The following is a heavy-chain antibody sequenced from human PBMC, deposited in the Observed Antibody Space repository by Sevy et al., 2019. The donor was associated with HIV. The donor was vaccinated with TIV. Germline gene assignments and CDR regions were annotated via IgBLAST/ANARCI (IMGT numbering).Heavy chain of an antibody. D-gene: IGHD1-26*01. CDR3: ARPSVSYPHLWAFDI. CDR2: IYYSGST. J-gene: IGHJ3*02. CDR1: GGSISSSSYY. V-gene: IGHV4-39*01. Sequence: SETLSLTCTVSGGSISSSSYYWGWIRQPPGQGLEWIGSIYYSGSTYYNPSLKSRVTISVDTSKNQFSLKLSSVTAADTAVYYCARPSVSYPHLWAFDIWGQGTLVTVSS.